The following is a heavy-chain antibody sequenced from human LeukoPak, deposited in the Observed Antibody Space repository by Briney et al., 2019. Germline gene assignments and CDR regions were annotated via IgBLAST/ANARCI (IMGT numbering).Heavy chain of an antibody. J-gene: IGHJ4*02. CDR1: GGTFSSYA. Sequence: SVKVSCKASGGTFSSYAISWVRQAPGQGLEWMGRIIPIFGTANYAQKFQGRVKITTDESTSTAYMELSSLRSEDTAVYYCANHDFWSGYPTQKSFDYWGQGTLVTVSS. CDR3: ANHDFWSGYPTQKSFDY. CDR2: IIPIFGTA. V-gene: IGHV1-69*05. D-gene: IGHD3-3*01.